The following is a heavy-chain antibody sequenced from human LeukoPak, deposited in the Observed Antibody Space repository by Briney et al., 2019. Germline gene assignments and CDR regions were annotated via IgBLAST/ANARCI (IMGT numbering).Heavy chain of an antibody. D-gene: IGHD3-10*01. J-gene: IGHJ4*02. CDR3: ARVGFITMVRGVIPPYFDY. CDR1: GFTFSDYY. CDR2: ISSSGCTI. Sequence: GGSLRLSCAASGFTFSDYYMSWIRQAPGKGLEWVSYISSSGCTIYYADSVKGRFTISRDNAKNSLYLQMNSLRAEDTAVYYCARVGFITMVRGVIPPYFDYWGQGTLVTVSS. V-gene: IGHV3-11*01.